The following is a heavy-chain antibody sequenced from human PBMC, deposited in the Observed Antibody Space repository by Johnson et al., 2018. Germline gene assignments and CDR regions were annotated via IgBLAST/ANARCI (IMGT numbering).Heavy chain of an antibody. V-gene: IGHV3-30*03. CDR2: ISSDGSNK. CDR1: GFTFSSYG. Sequence: QVQLVESGGGVVQPGRSLRLSCAASGFTFSSYGMHWVRQAPGKGLEWVAVISSDGSNKYYADSVKGRFTISRDNAKNSLYLQMNSLRAEDTAVYYCARVVVPAAMDVWGKGTTVTVSS. CDR3: ARVVVPAAMDV. J-gene: IGHJ6*04. D-gene: IGHD2-2*01.